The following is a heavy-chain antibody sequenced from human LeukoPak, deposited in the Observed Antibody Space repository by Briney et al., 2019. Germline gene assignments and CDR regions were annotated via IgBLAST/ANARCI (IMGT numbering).Heavy chain of an antibody. V-gene: IGHV1-69*04. CDR2: IIPILGIA. Sequence: GASVKVSCKASGGTFSSYAISWVRQAPGQGLEWMGRIIPILGIANYAQKFQGRVTITADKSTSTAYMELSSLRSEDTAVYYCARVTMVQGVRISWFDPWGQGTLVTVSS. D-gene: IGHD3-10*01. J-gene: IGHJ5*02. CDR1: GGTFSSYA. CDR3: ARVTMVQGVRISWFDP.